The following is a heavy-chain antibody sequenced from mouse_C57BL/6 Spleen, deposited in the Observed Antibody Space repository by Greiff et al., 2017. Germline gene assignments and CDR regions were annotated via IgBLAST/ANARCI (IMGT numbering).Heavy chain of an antibody. D-gene: IGHD1-1*01. Sequence: VQLQQSGAELAKPGASVKLSCKASGYTFTSYWMHWVKQRPGQGLEWIGYINPSSGYTKYTQKFKDKATLTADKSSSTAYMQLSSLTYEDSAVYDGARPTTVVDYAMDYWGQGTSVTVSS. J-gene: IGHJ4*01. V-gene: IGHV1-7*01. CDR3: ARPTTVVDYAMDY. CDR2: INPSSGYT. CDR1: GYTFTSYW.